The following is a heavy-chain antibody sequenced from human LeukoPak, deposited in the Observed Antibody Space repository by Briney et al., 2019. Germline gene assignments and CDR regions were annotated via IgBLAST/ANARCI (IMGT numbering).Heavy chain of an antibody. CDR1: NGPITSTKW. CDR3: ASSSLVVVVTYGFDI. V-gene: IGHV4-4*02. Sequence: PSGTLSLTCTVSNGPITSTKWWSWVRQPPGKGLEWIGEISHTGSTNYNPSFNSRVTMSVDKSKNQFSPNLKSVTAADTALYYCASSSLVVVVTYGFDIWGRGTAVTVSS. D-gene: IGHD2-21*01. CDR2: ISHTGST. J-gene: IGHJ3*02.